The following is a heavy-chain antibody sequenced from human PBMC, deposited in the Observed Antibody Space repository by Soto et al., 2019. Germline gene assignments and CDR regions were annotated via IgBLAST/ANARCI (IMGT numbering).Heavy chain of an antibody. J-gene: IGHJ4*02. V-gene: IGHV3-33*01. CDR2: IWYDGSNK. CDR1: GFTFSSYG. CDR3: ARDKEWFGEGYFDY. Sequence: QVQLVESGGGVVPPGRSLRLSCAASGFTFSSYGMHWVRQAPGKGLEWVAVIWYDGSNKYYADSVKGRFTISRDNSKNTLYLQMNSLRAEDTAVYYCARDKEWFGEGYFDYWGQGTLVTVSS. D-gene: IGHD3-10*01.